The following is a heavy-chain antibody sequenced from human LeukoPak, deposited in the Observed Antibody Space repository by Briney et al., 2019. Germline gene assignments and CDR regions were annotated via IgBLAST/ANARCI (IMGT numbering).Heavy chain of an antibody. CDR1: GHSINNGHH. V-gene: IGHV4-38-2*02. J-gene: IGHJ6*02. Sequence: PSETLSLTCTVSGHSINNGHHWGWIRQPPGKGLEWIGSVYHTGTTFYNPSLKSRVTVSVDTSKNQFSLILSSVTAADTAVYYCAKDHWFLSSKTWYYYGLDVWGQGTTVTVSS. CDR3: AKDHWFLSSKTWYYYGLDV. D-gene: IGHD3-9*01. CDR2: VYHTGTT.